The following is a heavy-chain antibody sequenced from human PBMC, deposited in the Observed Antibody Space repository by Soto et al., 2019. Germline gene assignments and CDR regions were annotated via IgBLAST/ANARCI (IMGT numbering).Heavy chain of an antibody. CDR1: GFTFDSYS. V-gene: IGHV3-48*02. J-gene: IGHJ6*02. Sequence: EVQLVESGGGLIRPGGSLRLSCAASGFTFDSYSMNWVRQAPGKGLEWVAYISNTSRTRYYADSVKGRITISRDNAKNSLYLQPNSLREEDTALYYCARDSSAAARRGGMDVWGQGITVTVSS. CDR2: ISNTSRTR. D-gene: IGHD3-22*01. CDR3: ARDSSAAARRGGMDV.